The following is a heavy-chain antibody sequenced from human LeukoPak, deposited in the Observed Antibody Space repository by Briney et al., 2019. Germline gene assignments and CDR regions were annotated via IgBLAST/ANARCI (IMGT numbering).Heavy chain of an antibody. V-gene: IGHV3-43D*03. CDR3: AKGPGAAVGKRYIQH. J-gene: IGHJ1*01. D-gene: IGHD6-13*01. CDR2: ISWDSGNT. Sequence: GGSLRLSCAASGFTFNDYAMHWVRQAPGKGLEWVSLISWDSGNTYYADSVKSRFTISRDNSKNSLSLQMNSLRAEDTALYYCAKGPGAAVGKRYIQHWGQGTLVTVSS. CDR1: GFTFNDYA.